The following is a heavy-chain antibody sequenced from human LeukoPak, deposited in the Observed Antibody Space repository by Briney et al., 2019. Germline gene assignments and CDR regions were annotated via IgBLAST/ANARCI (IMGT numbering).Heavy chain of an antibody. CDR3: AGDGTSDAFDI. V-gene: IGHV3-33*01. CDR2: IWYDGSNK. J-gene: IGHJ3*02. D-gene: IGHD4-23*01. CDR1: GFTFSSYG. Sequence: PGRSLRLSCAASGFTFSSYGMHWVRQAPGKGLEWVAVIWYDGSNKYYADSVKGRFTISRDNSKNTLYLQMNSLRAEDTAVYYCAGDGTSDAFDIWGQGTMVTVSS.